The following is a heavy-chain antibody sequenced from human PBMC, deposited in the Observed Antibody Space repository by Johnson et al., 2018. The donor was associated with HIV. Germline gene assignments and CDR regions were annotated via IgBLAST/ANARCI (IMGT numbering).Heavy chain of an antibody. CDR1: GFTFSSYA. J-gene: IGHJ3*02. CDR3: ARDRGSYYFYAFDI. Sequence: QMQLVESGGGVVQPGRSLRLSCAASGFTFSSYAIHWVRQAPGKGLEWVAVISYDGTYKYYADSMKGRFTISRDNSKNTLYLQMNSLRDDDTAVYYCARDRGSYYFYAFDIWGQGTMVTVSS. V-gene: IGHV3-30*04. CDR2: ISYDGTYK. D-gene: IGHD1-26*01.